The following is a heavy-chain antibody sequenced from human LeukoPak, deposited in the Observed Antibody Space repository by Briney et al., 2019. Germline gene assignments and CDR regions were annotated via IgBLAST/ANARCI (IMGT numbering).Heavy chain of an antibody. CDR2: IQSDGTGQ. CDR1: QFTFSSYG. V-gene: IGHV3-30*02. J-gene: IGHJ4*02. Sequence: GGSLRLSCAASQFTFSSYGMHWVRQAPGQGLEWVAFIQSDGTGQYYADSVKGRFTISRDNSKNTLYLQMNSLRAEDTAVYYCARDTAMVTEVLDYWGQGTLVTVSS. D-gene: IGHD5-18*01. CDR3: ARDTAMVTEVLDY.